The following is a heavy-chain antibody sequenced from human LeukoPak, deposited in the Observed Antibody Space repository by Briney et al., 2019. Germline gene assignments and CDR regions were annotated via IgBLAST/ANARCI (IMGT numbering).Heavy chain of an antibody. CDR3: AKHSLYSTAAGTRYFQH. J-gene: IGHJ1*01. V-gene: IGHV1-69*13. D-gene: IGHD6-13*01. Sequence: GASVKVSCKASGGTFSSYAFSWVRQAPGQGLEWMGGIIPIFGTANYAQKFQGRVTITADESTSTAYMELSSLRSEDTAVYYCAKHSLYSTAAGTRYFQHWGQGTLVTVSS. CDR1: GGTFSSYA. CDR2: IIPIFGTA.